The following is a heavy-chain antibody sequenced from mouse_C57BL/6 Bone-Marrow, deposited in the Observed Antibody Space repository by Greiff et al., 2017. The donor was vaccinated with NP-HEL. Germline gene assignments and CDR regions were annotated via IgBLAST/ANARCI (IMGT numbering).Heavy chain of an antibody. CDR3: ATTVVRDYAMDY. J-gene: IGHJ4*01. Sequence: QVQLQQSGAELARPGASVKLSCKASGYTFTSYGISWVKQRTGQGLEWIGEIYPRSGNTYYNEKFKGKATLTADKSSSTAYMELRSLTAEDSAVYFCATTVVRDYAMDYWGQGTSVTVSS. CDR1: GYTFTSYG. D-gene: IGHD1-1*01. V-gene: IGHV1-81*01. CDR2: IYPRSGNT.